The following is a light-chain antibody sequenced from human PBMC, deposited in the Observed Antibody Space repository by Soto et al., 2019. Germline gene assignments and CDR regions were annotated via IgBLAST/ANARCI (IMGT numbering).Light chain of an antibody. J-gene: IGKJ2*01. CDR1: QSISKN. V-gene: IGKV1-39*01. Sequence: DIQITQTPASLSASVGDRVTITCRASQSISKNLNWYQHKVGKAPQLLIYSASDSQAGVPSRFSGSGSGTDFTLIISGLQPEDFATYYCQLSYSPPYTFGQGSKVDI. CDR2: SAS. CDR3: QLSYSPPYT.